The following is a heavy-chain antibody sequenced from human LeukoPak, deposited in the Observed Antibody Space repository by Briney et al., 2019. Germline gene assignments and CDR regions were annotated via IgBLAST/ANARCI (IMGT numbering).Heavy chain of an antibody. V-gene: IGHV3-23*01. D-gene: IGHD5-18*01. J-gene: IGHJ4*02. Sequence: GGSLRLSCAASGFIFSDHYMDWVRQAPGKGLEWVSAIGGSGGSTFYADSVKGRFTISRDNSKNALYLQMNCLRAEDTAVYYCAKTPRGYSYVPDYWGQGTLVTVSS. CDR2: IGGSGGST. CDR3: AKTPRGYSYVPDY. CDR1: GFIFSDHY.